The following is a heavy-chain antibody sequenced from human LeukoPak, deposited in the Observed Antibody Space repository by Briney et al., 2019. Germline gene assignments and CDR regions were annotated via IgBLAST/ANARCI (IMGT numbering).Heavy chain of an antibody. J-gene: IGHJ4*02. D-gene: IGHD2-21*01. CDR3: AGGDVVIYYFDH. CDR1: GGSISGYY. V-gene: IGHV4-59*01. CDR2: IYYSGST. Sequence: SETLSLTCTVSGGSISGYYWSWIRQPPGRALEWIGYIYYSGSTSYNPSLQSRVTMSVDTSKNQVSLKVNSVTAADTAVYYCAGGDVVIYYFDHWGQGTLVTVSS.